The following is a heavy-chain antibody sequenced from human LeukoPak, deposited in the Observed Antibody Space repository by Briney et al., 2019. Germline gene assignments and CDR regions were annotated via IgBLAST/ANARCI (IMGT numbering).Heavy chain of an antibody. CDR1: GGSISSDDYY. Sequence: SETLSLTYTVSGGSISSDDYYWSWTRQAPGKGLEYIGYIYYTGDTHYNPSLKSRVTISLDTSKNQFSLKLNSVTAADTAVYYCARWTSCGGDCHILDYWGQGILVTVSS. D-gene: IGHD2-21*02. CDR2: IYYTGDT. CDR3: ARWTSCGGDCHILDY. V-gene: IGHV4-30-4*02. J-gene: IGHJ4*02.